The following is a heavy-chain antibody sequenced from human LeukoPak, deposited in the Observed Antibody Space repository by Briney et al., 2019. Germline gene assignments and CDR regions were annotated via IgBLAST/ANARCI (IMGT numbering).Heavy chain of an antibody. Sequence: GESLKISCKGSGYSFTSYWITWVRQMPGKGLEWIGRIAPSDSYTNYSPSFQGHVTISADKSISTAYLQWSSLKASDTAMYYCATVTTIYYYYGMDVWGQGTTVTVSS. V-gene: IGHV5-10-1*01. D-gene: IGHD4-17*01. CDR2: IAPSDSYT. CDR3: ATVTTIYYYYGMDV. CDR1: GYSFTSYW. J-gene: IGHJ6*02.